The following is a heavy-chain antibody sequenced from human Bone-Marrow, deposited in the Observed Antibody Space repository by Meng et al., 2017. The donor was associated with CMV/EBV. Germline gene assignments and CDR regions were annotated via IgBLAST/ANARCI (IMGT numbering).Heavy chain of an antibody. V-gene: IGHV3-74*03. CDR3: ARGLYYYDSSGPPA. Sequence: ASGFTFSSYWIHWVRHAPGRGLVWVSRINNDGIITKYADSVKGRFTISRDNAKNTLYLQMNSLRAEDTSVYSCARGLYYYDSSGPPAWGQGTPVTVSS. CDR1: GFTFSSYW. CDR2: INNDGIIT. J-gene: IGHJ5*02. D-gene: IGHD3-22*01.